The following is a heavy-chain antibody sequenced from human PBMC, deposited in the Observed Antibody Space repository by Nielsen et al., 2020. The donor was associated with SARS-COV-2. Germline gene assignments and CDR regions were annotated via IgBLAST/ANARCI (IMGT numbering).Heavy chain of an antibody. CDR3: AKDLGDFWSGLVAFDI. J-gene: IGHJ3*02. CDR2: ISGSGGST. CDR1: GFTFSSYA. D-gene: IGHD3-3*01. Sequence: GESLKISCAASGFTFSSYAMSWVRHVPGKGLEWVSAISGSGGSTYYADSVKGRFTISRDNSKNTLYLQMNSLRAEDTAVYYCAKDLGDFWSGLVAFDIWGQGTMVTVSS. V-gene: IGHV3-23*01.